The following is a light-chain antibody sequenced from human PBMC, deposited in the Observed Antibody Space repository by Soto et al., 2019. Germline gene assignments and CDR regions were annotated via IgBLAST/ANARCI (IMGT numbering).Light chain of an antibody. CDR1: QDINSY. CDR2: AAS. CDR3: QQYNIYPLT. V-gene: IGKV1D-16*01. Sequence: DVQMTQSPSSLSASVGDRVTITCRASQDINSYLAWYQQKPGNAPKSLIYAASSLQTGVPSRFSGGESGTDFTLTSNNLQPEDSATYYCQQYNIYPLTFCGGTKVEIK. J-gene: IGKJ4*01.